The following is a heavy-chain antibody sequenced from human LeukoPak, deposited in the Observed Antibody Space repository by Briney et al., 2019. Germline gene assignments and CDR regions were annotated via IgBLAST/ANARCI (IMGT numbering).Heavy chain of an antibody. J-gene: IGHJ6*02. CDR1: GFTFSSFT. V-gene: IGHV4-31*02. CDR3: ARAQLYYYGMDV. CDR2: IYYSGST. Sequence: LRLSCAASGFTFSSFTMTWVRQHPGKGLEWIGYIYYSGSTYYNPSLKSRVTISVDTSKNQFSLKLSSVTAADTAVYYCARAQLYYYGMDVWGQGTTVTVSS.